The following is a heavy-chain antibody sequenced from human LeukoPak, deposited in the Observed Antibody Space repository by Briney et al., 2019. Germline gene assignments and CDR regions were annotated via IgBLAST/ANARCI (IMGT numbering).Heavy chain of an antibody. D-gene: IGHD3-3*01. V-gene: IGHV3-43*01. CDR2: ISWDGGST. J-gene: IGHJ4*02. CDR3: AKSGRGIFGGHIDY. Sequence: GGSLRLSCAASGFTFSSYSMNWVRQAPGKGLEWVSLISWDGGSTYYADSVKGRFTISGDNSKNSLYLQMNSLRTEDTALYYCAKSGRGIFGGHIDYWGQGTLVTVSS. CDR1: GFTFSSYS.